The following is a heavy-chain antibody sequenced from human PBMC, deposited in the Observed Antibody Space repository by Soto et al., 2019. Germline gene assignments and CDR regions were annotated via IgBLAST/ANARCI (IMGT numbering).Heavy chain of an antibody. Sequence: SVKVSCKASGGTFSSYAISWVRQAPGQGLEWMGGIIPIFGTANYAQKFQGRVTITADESTSTAYMELSSLRSEDTAVYYCARSGPQGVVVVPAAVPHPLRFDPWGQGALVTVSS. V-gene: IGHV1-69*13. CDR1: GGTFSSYA. CDR3: ARSGPQGVVVVPAAVPHPLRFDP. D-gene: IGHD2-2*01. J-gene: IGHJ5*02. CDR2: IIPIFGTA.